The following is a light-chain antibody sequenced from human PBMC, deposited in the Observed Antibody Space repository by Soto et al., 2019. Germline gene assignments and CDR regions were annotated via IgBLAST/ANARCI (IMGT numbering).Light chain of an antibody. CDR2: DAS. CDR1: QSISSW. Sequence: DIQMTQSPSTLSASVGDRVTITCRASQSISSWLAWYQQKPGKAPKLLIYDASSLESGVPSRFSGSGSGTEFTLTISSLQPDDFATYYCQQYHSYPYTFCQGTKVDIK. CDR3: QQYHSYPYT. V-gene: IGKV1-5*01. J-gene: IGKJ2*01.